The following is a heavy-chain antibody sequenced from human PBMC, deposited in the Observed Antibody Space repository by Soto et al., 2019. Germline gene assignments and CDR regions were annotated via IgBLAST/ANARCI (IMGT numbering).Heavy chain of an antibody. J-gene: IGHJ6*03. CDR2: IYYSGST. CDR1: GGSISSYY. D-gene: IGHD6-13*01. V-gene: IGHV4-59*01. Sequence: PSETLSLTCTVSGGSISSYYWSWIRQPPGKGLEWIGYIYYSGSTNYNPSLKSRVTISVDTSKNQFSLKLSSVTAADTAVYYCARSAYSSSWYYYYYMDVWGKGTTVTVS. CDR3: ARSAYSSSWYYYYYMDV.